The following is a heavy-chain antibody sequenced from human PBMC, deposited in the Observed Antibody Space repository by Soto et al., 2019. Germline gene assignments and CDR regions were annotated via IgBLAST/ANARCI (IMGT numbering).Heavy chain of an antibody. J-gene: IGHJ6*02. CDR1: GGTFSSCA. V-gene: IGHV1-69*13. D-gene: IGHD6-6*01. Sequence: SVKVSCKASGGTFSSCAISWVRQAPGQGLEWMGEIIPIFGTANYAQKFQGRVTITADESTSTAYMELSSLRSEDTAVYYCARDLSPVASIAARRYYYGMDVWGQGTTVTVSS. CDR3: ARDLSPVASIAARRYYYGMDV. CDR2: IIPIFGTA.